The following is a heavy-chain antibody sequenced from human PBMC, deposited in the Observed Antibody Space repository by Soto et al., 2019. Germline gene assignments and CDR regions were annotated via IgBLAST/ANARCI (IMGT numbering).Heavy chain of an antibody. D-gene: IGHD3-16*01. CDR1: GGTFSSYA. CDR3: ARRGLAADYYYYGMDV. V-gene: IGHV1-69*13. Sequence: SVKVSCKASGGTFSSYAISWVLQAPGQGLEWMGGIIPIFGTANYAQKFQGRVTITADESTSTAYMELSSPRSEDTAVYYCARRGLAADYYYYGMDVWGQGTTVTVSS. J-gene: IGHJ6*02. CDR2: IIPIFGTA.